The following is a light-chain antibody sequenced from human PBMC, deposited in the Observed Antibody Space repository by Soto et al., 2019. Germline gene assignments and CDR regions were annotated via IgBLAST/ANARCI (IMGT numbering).Light chain of an antibody. CDR3: QQRINWPIT. V-gene: IGKV3-11*01. Sequence: EIELTQSPATLYLSPGERATLSCRASQSVSSHLAWYQQKAGQAPRLLIYDASNRATGVPARFSGSGSGTDFTLTISSLEPEDFAVYYGQQRINWPITFGQGTRLEIK. J-gene: IGKJ5*01. CDR2: DAS. CDR1: QSVSSH.